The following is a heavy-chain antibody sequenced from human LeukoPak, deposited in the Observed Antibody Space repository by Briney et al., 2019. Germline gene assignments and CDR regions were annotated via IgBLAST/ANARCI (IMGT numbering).Heavy chain of an antibody. D-gene: IGHD3-3*02. V-gene: IGHV3-33*01. CDR1: GFTFSSYG. CDR2: IWYDGSNK. CDR3: ARALAYNWFDP. Sequence: GGSLRLSCAASGFTFSSYGMHWVRQAPGKGLEWVAVIWYDGSNKYYVDSVKGRFTISRDNSKNTLYLQMNSLRAEDTAVYYCARALAYNWFDPWGQGTLVTVSS. J-gene: IGHJ5*02.